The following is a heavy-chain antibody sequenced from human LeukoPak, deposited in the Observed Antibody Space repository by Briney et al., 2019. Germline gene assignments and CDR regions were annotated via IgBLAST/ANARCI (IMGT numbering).Heavy chain of an antibody. D-gene: IGHD4-11*01. CDR3: ARRGEYSNLNYLEY. Sequence: GGSLRLSCAASGFTFSDYYMSWIRQAPGKGLEWVSYISSSSSYTNYADSVKGRFTISRDNSKNTLYLQMNSLRAEDTAVYYCARRGEYSNLNYLEYWGQGTLVTVSS. CDR2: ISSSSSYT. J-gene: IGHJ4*02. CDR1: GFTFSDYY. V-gene: IGHV3-11*06.